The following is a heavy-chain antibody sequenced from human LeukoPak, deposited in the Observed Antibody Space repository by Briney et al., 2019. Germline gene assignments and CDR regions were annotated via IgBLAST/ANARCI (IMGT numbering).Heavy chain of an antibody. D-gene: IGHD3-22*01. CDR2: ISSDSRMI. V-gene: IGHV3-48*02. J-gene: IGHJ4*02. Sequence: GGSLRLSCAVSGFTFSSFSMTWVRQAPGKGLEWVSYISSDSRMIYYADSVKGRFSISRDNAKNTLYLHMNSLRDEDTAVYYCTRAESSGYYFLVYWGQGTLVTVSS. CDR1: GFTFSSFS. CDR3: TRAESSGYYFLVY.